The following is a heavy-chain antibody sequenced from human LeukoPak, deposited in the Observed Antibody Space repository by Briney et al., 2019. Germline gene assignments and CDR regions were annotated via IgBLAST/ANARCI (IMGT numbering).Heavy chain of an antibody. D-gene: IGHD2-15*01. J-gene: IGHJ5*02. V-gene: IGHV3-74*01. Sequence: GGSLRLSRVASGFSLSGYWMYWVRQAPGKGLMYISRNNGDGSTTNYADVVKGRFTMSRDNVKNTLYLQMNSLRVEDTAVYYCARDPRNVGLAPWGQGTLVTVSP. CDR3: ARDPRNVGLAP. CDR1: GFSLSGYW. CDR2: NNGDGSTT.